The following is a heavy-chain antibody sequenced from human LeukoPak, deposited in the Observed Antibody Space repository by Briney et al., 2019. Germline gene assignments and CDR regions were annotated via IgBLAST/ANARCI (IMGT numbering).Heavy chain of an antibody. J-gene: IGHJ4*02. V-gene: IGHV1-24*01. D-gene: IGHD6-19*01. Sequence: ASVKVSCKVSGYTLTELSMHWVRQAPGKGLEWMGGFDPKDGETIYAQKFQGRVTMTEDTSTDTAYMELSGLRSQDTAVYYCATWMAGTKDFDSWGQGALVTVSS. CDR1: GYTLTELS. CDR3: ATWMAGTKDFDS. CDR2: FDPKDGET.